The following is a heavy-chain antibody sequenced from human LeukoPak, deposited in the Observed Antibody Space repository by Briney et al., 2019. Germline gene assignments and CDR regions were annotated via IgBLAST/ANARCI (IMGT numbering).Heavy chain of an antibody. CDR2: ISSSGSII. D-gene: IGHD4-17*01. CDR1: GFTLNSYE. Sequence: PGGSLRLSCAASGFTLNSYEMNWVRQAPGKGLEWVSKISSSGSIIHYADSVKGRFIISRDNAQKSVYLQMDSLRAEDTAVYYCAREVHFGDYFDYWGQGIVVTVSS. J-gene: IGHJ4*02. CDR3: AREVHFGDYFDY. V-gene: IGHV3-48*03.